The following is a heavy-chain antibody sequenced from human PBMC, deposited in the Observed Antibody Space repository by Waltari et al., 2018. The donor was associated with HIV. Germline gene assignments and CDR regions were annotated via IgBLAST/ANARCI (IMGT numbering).Heavy chain of an antibody. Sequence: QLQLQESGPGLVKPSETLSLTCTVSGGSISSSSYYWGWIRQPPGKGLEWIGSIYYSGSTYYNPSLKSRVTISVDTSKNQFSLKLSSVTAADTAVYYCARHHSGIAAAGTEYFDYWGQGTLVTVSS. CDR1: GGSISSSSYY. J-gene: IGHJ4*02. D-gene: IGHD6-13*01. V-gene: IGHV4-39*01. CDR3: ARHHSGIAAAGTEYFDY. CDR2: IYYSGST.